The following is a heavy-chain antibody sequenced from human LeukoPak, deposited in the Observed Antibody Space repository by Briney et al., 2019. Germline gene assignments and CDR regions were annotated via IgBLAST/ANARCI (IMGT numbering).Heavy chain of an antibody. Sequence: SETLSLTCTVSGYSVSSGYYWGWIRQPPGKGLEWIASIYHSGDTYYNPSLKSRVTISVDTSKNHLSLKLSSVTAADTAMYYCAPLSKGSYYLGYWGQGTLVTVSS. CDR1: GYSVSSGYY. J-gene: IGHJ4*02. D-gene: IGHD1-26*01. V-gene: IGHV4-38-2*02. CDR3: APLSKGSYYLGY. CDR2: IYHSGDT.